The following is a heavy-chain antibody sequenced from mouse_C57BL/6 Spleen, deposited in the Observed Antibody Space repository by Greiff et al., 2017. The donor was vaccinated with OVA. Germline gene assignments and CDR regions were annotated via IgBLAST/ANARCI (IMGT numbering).Heavy chain of an antibody. CDR3: AREYGQLRPHGMDY. CDR1: GFTFSDYG. J-gene: IGHJ4*01. V-gene: IGHV5-15*01. Sequence: EVMLVESGGGLVQPGGSLKLSCAASGFTFSDYGMAWVRQAPRKGPEWVAFISNLAYSIYYADTVTGRFTISRENAKNTLYLEMSSLRSEDTAMYYCAREYGQLRPHGMDYWGQGTSVTVSS. D-gene: IGHD3-2*02. CDR2: ISNLAYSI.